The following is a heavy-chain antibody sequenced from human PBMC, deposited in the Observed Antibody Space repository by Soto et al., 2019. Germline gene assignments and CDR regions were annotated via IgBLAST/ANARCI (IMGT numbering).Heavy chain of an antibody. Sequence: ASVKVSCKASGYTFTSYYMHWVRQAPGQGLEWMGIINPSGGSTGYAQKFQGRVTMTRDTSTSTVYMELSSLRSEDTAVYYCAVLGYCSGGSCYSARLDYYMDVWGKGTTVTVSS. CDR2: INPSGGST. V-gene: IGHV1-46*03. CDR3: AVLGYCSGGSCYSARLDYYMDV. CDR1: GYTFTSYY. J-gene: IGHJ6*03. D-gene: IGHD2-15*01.